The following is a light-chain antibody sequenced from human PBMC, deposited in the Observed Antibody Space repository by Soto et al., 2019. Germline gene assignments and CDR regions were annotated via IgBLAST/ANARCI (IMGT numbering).Light chain of an antibody. CDR1: QSVSRY. J-gene: IGKJ2*01. Sequence: EIVLTQSPATLSLSPGDTATLSCRASQSVSRYLAWYQQKPGQAPRLLIYDASNRATGIPARFSGSGSGTDFTLPIGSLEPEDFAVYYCRHRSNWPRPFGQGTKVEIK. CDR3: RHRSNWPRP. V-gene: IGKV3-11*01. CDR2: DAS.